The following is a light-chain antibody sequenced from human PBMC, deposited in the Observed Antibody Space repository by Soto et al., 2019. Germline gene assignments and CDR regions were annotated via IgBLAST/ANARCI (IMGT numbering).Light chain of an antibody. CDR1: QGIRID. CDR3: QPSYSTPPT. V-gene: IGKV1-39*01. J-gene: IGKJ1*01. CDR2: GAS. Sequence: DIQMAQSPSSLSASVGDRVTITCRASQGIRIDLGWLQHRPGKAPKRLIYGASSLQSVVPSRFSGSGSGTDFTLTISSLQPEDFATYYCQPSYSTPPTFGQGTKVDI.